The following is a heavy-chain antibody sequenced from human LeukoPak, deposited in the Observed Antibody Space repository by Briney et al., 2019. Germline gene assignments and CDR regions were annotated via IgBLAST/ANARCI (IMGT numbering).Heavy chain of an antibody. CDR2: IYPGDSDT. CDR3: ARLLLWFGELSSPWFDP. J-gene: IGHJ5*02. D-gene: IGHD3-10*01. Sequence: GESLKISCKGSGYSFTSYWIGWVRQMPGKGLEWMGIIYPGDSDTRYSPSFQGQVTISADKSISTAYLQWSSLKASDTAMYYCARLLLWFGELSSPWFDPWGQGTLVTVSS. CDR1: GYSFTSYW. V-gene: IGHV5-51*01.